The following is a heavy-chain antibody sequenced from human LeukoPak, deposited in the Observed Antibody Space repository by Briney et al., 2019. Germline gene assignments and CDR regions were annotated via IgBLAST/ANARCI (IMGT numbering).Heavy chain of an antibody. J-gene: IGHJ6*02. D-gene: IGHD3-16*01. CDR3: ARPYTFGGVVDGMDV. V-gene: IGHV1-18*01. CDR2: ISAYNGNT. Sequence: ASVKVSCKASGYTFTSYGISWVRQAPGQGLEWMGWISAYNGNTNYAQKLQGRVTMTTDTSTSTAYMELRSLRSDDTAVYYCARPYTFGGVVDGMDVWGQGTTVTVSS. CDR1: GYTFTSYG.